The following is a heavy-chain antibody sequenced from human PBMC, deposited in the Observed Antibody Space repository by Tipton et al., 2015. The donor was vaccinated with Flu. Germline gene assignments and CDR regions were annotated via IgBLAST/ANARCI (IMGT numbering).Heavy chain of an antibody. CDR3: ASYAVRVGATGYFDY. V-gene: IGHV5-51*03. J-gene: IGHJ4*02. Sequence: VQLVQSGAEVKTPGESLKISCKGSGYSFTSYWIGWVRQMPGKGLEWMGIIYPGDSDTRYSPSFQGQVTISADKSISTAYLQWSSLKASDTAMYYCASYAVRVGATGYFDYWGQGTLVTVSS. CDR2: IYPGDSDT. CDR1: GYSFTSYW. D-gene: IGHD1-26*01.